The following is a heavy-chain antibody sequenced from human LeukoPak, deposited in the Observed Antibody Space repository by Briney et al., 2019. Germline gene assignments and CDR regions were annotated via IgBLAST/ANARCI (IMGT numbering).Heavy chain of an antibody. CDR2: INAGNGNT. D-gene: IGHD6-19*01. Sequence: GASVTVSCTASGYTFTSYAMHWVRQAPGQRLEWMGWINAGNGNTKYSQKFQGRVTITRDTSASTAYMELSSLRSEDTAVYYCARVQYSSGWYTHWGQGTLVTVSS. V-gene: IGHV1-3*01. J-gene: IGHJ4*02. CDR3: ARVQYSSGWYTH. CDR1: GYTFTSYA.